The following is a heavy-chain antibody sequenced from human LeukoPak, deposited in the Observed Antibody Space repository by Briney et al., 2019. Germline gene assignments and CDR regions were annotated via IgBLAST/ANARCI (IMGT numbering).Heavy chain of an antibody. CDR3: ARGQGTVTTH. CDR2: INHSGSA. D-gene: IGHD4-17*01. CDR1: GGSFSGYY. J-gene: IGHJ4*02. V-gene: IGHV4-34*01. Sequence: SETLSLTCTVSGGSFSGYYCTWIRQPPGKGLEWIGEINHSGSANYNPSLESRVTTSLDTSKNQFSLKLSSVTAADTAVYYCARGQGTVTTHWGQGTLVTVSS.